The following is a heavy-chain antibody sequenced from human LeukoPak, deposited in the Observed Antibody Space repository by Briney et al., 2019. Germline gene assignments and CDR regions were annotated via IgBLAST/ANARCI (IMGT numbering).Heavy chain of an antibody. CDR1: GLTFSSYA. V-gene: IGHV3-30-3*01. CDR3: ARVLVVTAMPFDY. D-gene: IGHD2-21*02. CDR2: ISYDGSNK. J-gene: IGHJ4*02. Sequence: GGSLRLSCAASGLTFSSYAMHWVRQAPGKGLEWVAVISYDGSNKYYADSVKGRFTISRDNSKNTLYLQMNSLRAEDTAVYYCARVLVVTAMPFDYWGQGTLVTVSS.